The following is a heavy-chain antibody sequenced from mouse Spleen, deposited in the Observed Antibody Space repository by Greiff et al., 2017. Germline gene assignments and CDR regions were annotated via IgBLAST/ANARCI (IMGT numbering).Heavy chain of an antibody. Sequence: VQLKQSGTVLARPGASVKMSCKTSGYTFTSYWMHWVKQRPGQGLEWIGAIYPGNSDTSYNQKFKGKAKLTAVTSASTAYMELSSLTNEDSAVYYCTNRYDEDYYAMDYWGQGTSVTVSS. CDR3: TNRYDEDYYAMDY. J-gene: IGHJ4*01. CDR1: GYTFTSYW. CDR2: IYPGNSDT. V-gene: IGHV1-5*01. D-gene: IGHD2-14*01.